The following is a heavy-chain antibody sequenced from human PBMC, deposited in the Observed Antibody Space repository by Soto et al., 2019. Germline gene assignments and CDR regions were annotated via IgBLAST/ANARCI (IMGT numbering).Heavy chain of an antibody. CDR2: VYSSGTT. V-gene: IGHV4-4*07. D-gene: IGHD3-10*01. J-gene: IGHJ4*02. CDR1: GGSVNSYW. CDR3: ARDIGSYAYGEGY. Sequence: LSLTCSVSGGSVNSYWWSWIRQPAGKGLEWIGRVYSSGTTDYNPSLNSRATLSVETSKNQFSLKLSSVTAADTAVYYCARDIGSYAYGEGYWGQGIQVTVSS.